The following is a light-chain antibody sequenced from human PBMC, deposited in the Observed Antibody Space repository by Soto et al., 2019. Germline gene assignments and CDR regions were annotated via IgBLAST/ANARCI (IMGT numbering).Light chain of an antibody. CDR1: QSVIGSY. V-gene: IGKV3-20*01. Sequence: IVLTQYPGTLSWSPGERDTLSCRASQSVIGSYLAWYQQKPGQAPGLLIYGASSRPTGIPDRFNGSGFGTDFTLTISRLEPEDVSVYYCQQYVRSQFTFGPGNKVEIK. J-gene: IGKJ3*01. CDR2: GAS. CDR3: QQYVRSQFT.